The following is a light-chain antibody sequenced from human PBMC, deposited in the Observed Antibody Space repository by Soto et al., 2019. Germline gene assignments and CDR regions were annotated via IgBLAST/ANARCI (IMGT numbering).Light chain of an antibody. CDR2: DTS. CDR3: LLCYCCPYV. V-gene: IGLV7-46*01. CDR1: TAAVTSGHY. Sequence: AVVTRERPLSVSPGVTVTRACVPITAAVTSGHYPYWFQQNPGQAPRTLIYDTSNKHSWTPARFSGFLLGGKAALTLSGAQPEDEAEYYCLLCYCCPYVFGSGTNV. J-gene: IGLJ1*01.